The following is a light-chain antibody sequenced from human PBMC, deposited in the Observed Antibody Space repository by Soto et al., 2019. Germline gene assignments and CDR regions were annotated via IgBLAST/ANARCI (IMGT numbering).Light chain of an antibody. CDR1: QSVSNTY. Sequence: EIVLAQSPGTLSLSPGERATLSCRASQSVSNTYLAWYQQKPGQAPRLLIHGASSRATGIPDRFSGSGSGTDFTLTTSRLEPEDFAVYYCQQYGSSPRTFGQGTKVEIK. J-gene: IGKJ1*01. V-gene: IGKV3-20*01. CDR3: QQYGSSPRT. CDR2: GAS.